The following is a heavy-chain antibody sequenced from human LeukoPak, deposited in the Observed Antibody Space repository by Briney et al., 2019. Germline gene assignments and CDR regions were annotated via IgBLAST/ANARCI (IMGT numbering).Heavy chain of an antibody. Sequence: SETLSLTCTVSGGSISSYYWSWIRQPPGKGLEWIGYIYYSGSTNYNPSLKSRVTISVDTSKNQFSLKLSSVTAADTAVYYCARDLRFVTMITVWPGGYYFDYWGQGTLVTVSS. V-gene: IGHV4-59*12. D-gene: IGHD3-22*01. CDR3: ARDLRFVTMITVWPGGYYFDY. CDR2: IYYSGST. J-gene: IGHJ4*02. CDR1: GGSISSYY.